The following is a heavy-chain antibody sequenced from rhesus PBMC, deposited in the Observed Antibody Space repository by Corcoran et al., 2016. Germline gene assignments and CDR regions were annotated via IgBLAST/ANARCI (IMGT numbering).Heavy chain of an antibody. Sequence: VQLQESGPGLVKPSETLSLTCAVSGGSLSEYFRWNWIRQPPGKGLEWIGYISGDTTNTKYNPSLKSRVTISKDTSRNQFSLTLNSVTAADTAVYYCAIRLSSVYWYFALWGPGTPITISS. CDR1: GGSLSEYFR. D-gene: IGHD6-31*01. CDR2: ISGDTTNT. J-gene: IGHJ2*01. V-gene: IGHV4S10*01. CDR3: AIRLSSVYWYFAL.